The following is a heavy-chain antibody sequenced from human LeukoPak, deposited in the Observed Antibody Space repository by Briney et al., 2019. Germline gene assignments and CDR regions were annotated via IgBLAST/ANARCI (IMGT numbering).Heavy chain of an antibody. V-gene: IGHV3-7*01. CDR3: ASLYGDYVAHQTYTTPFDY. J-gene: IGHJ4*02. D-gene: IGHD4-17*01. Sequence: GGSLRLSCAASGFTFSSYWMSWVRQAPGKRLEWVANIKQDGSEKYYVDSVKGRFTISRDNAKNSLYLQMNSLRAEDTAVYYCASLYGDYVAHQTYTTPFDYWGQGTLVTVSS. CDR1: GFTFSSYW. CDR2: IKQDGSEK.